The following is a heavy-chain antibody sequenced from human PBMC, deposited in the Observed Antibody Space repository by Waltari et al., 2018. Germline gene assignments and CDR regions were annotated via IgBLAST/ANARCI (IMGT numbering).Heavy chain of an antibody. D-gene: IGHD4-17*01. CDR1: GGSISTNYN. CDR2: MQYRGST. Sequence: QLQLQESGPGLVKPSETLSLTCTVSGGSISTNYNWGWIRQPPGKGLEWMGNMQYRGSTFYNPPLKSRVTISLDTSKNQFSLRLSSVGAADAAVYFCGRIAFGDDGGYFQHWGQGTLGTVSS. CDR3: GRIAFGDDGGYFQH. J-gene: IGHJ1*01. V-gene: IGHV4-39*01.